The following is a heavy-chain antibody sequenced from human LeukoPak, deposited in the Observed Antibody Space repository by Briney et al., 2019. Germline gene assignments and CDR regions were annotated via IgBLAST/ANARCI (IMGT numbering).Heavy chain of an antibody. V-gene: IGHV1-8*01. CDR3: ARGIWRSFDI. Sequence: ASVKVSCKASGYTFTTSDINWVRQAPGQGLQWMGWMNPNSGNAVYAQKFQGRVTMTRSTSINTAYMELSSLRSEDTAVYYCARGIWRSFDIWGLGKMVTVSS. J-gene: IGHJ3*02. CDR1: GYTFTTSD. D-gene: IGHD3-3*01. CDR2: MNPNSGNA.